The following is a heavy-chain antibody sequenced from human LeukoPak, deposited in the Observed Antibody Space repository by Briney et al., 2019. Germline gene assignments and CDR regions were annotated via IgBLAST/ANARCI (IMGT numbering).Heavy chain of an antibody. V-gene: IGHV3-7*01. Sequence: PGGSLRLSCAASGFTFSSYWMSWVRQAPGKGLEWVANIKYDGSEKYYVDSVKGRFTISRDNAKNSLYLQMNSLRAEDTAVYYCARDIEAAGLFLDYWGQGTLVTVSS. CDR3: ARDIEAAGLFLDY. J-gene: IGHJ4*02. D-gene: IGHD6-13*01. CDR1: GFTFSSYW. CDR2: IKYDGSEK.